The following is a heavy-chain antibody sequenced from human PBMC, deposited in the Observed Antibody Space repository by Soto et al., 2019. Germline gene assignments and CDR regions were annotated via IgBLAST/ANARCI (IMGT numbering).Heavy chain of an antibody. CDR3: ARVVGDPPHSCYYYVPPVSHAFDS. J-gene: IGHJ3*02. CDR1: GYTFTSYD. CDR2: MNPNSGNT. V-gene: IGHV1-8*01. D-gene: IGHD3-22*01. Sequence: ASVKVSCKASGYTFTSYDINWVRQATGQGLEWMGWMNPNSGNTGYAQKFQGRVTMTRNTSISTAYMELSSLRSEDTAVYYCARVVGDPPHSCYYYVPPVSHAFDSWGQGTMVTVSS.